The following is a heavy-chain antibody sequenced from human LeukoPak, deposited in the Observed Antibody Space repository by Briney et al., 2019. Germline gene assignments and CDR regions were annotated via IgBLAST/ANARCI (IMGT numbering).Heavy chain of an antibody. D-gene: IGHD2/OR15-2a*01. CDR1: GYTFIDYN. J-gene: IGHJ4*02. V-gene: IGHV1-2*02. CDR2: INPNSGGT. CDR3: ARLGPFEGTI. Sequence: ASVKVSCKASGYTFIDYNMHWVLQAPGQGLEWMGWINPNSGGTNYAQKFQGRVTMTRDTSISTAYMELSSLRYDDTAVYYCARLGPFEGTIWGQGTLVAVSS.